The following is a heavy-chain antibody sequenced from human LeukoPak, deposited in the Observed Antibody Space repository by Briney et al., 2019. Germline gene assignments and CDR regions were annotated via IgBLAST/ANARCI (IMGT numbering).Heavy chain of an antibody. V-gene: IGHV3-21*01. J-gene: IGHJ4*02. CDR3: ARETRGYSYGNFDY. D-gene: IGHD5-18*01. CDR2: ISSSSSYI. Sequence: NPGGSLRLSCAASGFTFSSYSMNWVRQAPGKGLEWVLSISSSSSYIYYADSVKGRFTISRDNAKNSLYLQMNSLRAEDTAVYYCARETRGYSYGNFDYWGQGTLVTVSS. CDR1: GFTFSSYS.